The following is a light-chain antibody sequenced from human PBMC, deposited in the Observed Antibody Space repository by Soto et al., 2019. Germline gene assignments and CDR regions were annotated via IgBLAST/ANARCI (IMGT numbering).Light chain of an antibody. Sequence: QSVLTQPASVSGSPGQSITISCAGTMRDVGAYNLVTWYQQHPGRVPQLIIYEVRNRPSGISFRFSGSKSGNTASLTISGLQAEDEADYYCSSFTSKSTLIFGGGTKLTVL. CDR1: MRDVGAYNL. CDR3: SSFTSKSTLI. CDR2: EVR. J-gene: IGLJ2*01. V-gene: IGLV2-14*01.